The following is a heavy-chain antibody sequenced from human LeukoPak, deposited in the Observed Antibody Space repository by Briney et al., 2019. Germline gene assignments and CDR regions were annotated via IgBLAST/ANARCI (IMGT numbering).Heavy chain of an antibody. CDR3: ARARYDFWSGYYYYSDY. D-gene: IGHD3-3*01. J-gene: IGHJ4*02. CDR1: GGSISSGDYY. V-gene: IGHV4-30-4*01. Sequence: SETLSLTCTVSGGSISSGDYYWSWIRPPPGKGLEWIGYIYYSGSTYYNPSLKSRVTISVDTSKNQFSLKLSSVTAADTAVYYCARARYDFWSGYYYYSDYWGQGTLVTVSS. CDR2: IYYSGST.